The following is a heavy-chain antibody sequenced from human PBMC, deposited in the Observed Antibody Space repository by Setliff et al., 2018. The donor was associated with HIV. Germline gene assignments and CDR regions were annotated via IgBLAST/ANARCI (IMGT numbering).Heavy chain of an antibody. CDR1: GGSIINYF. Sequence: SETLSLTCSVTGGSIINYFWGWIRMPPGKGLEWIGYIYYSGSTDYNPSLKSRVTISVDTSKNQVSLKLNSVTAADTAVYYCARGGLQDYYDSSGYNDYYYYMDVWGKGTTVTVSS. CDR2: IYYSGST. CDR3: ARGGLQDYYDSSGYNDYYYYMDV. D-gene: IGHD3-22*01. V-gene: IGHV4-59*08. J-gene: IGHJ6*03.